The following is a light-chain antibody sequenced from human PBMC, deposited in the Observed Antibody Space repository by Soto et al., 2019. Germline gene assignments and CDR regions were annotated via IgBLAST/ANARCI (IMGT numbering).Light chain of an antibody. CDR1: QRISTW. V-gene: IGKV1-12*01. CDR2: GAS. Sequence: DIQMTQSPSFVSASVGDTITISCRASQRISTWLAWYQHKPGKAPNLLIYGASYLQSGVPSRISGSGSGTDFTLTISSLQPEDFATYYCQEANSFPLTFGGVTKVEIK. J-gene: IGKJ4*01. CDR3: QEANSFPLT.